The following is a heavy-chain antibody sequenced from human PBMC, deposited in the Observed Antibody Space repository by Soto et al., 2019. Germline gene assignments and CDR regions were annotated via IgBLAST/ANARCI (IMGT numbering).Heavy chain of an antibody. Sequence: GASVKVSCKASGYTFTSYGISWVRQAPGQGLEWMGWISAYNGNTNYAQKLQGRVTMTTDTSTSTAYMELRSLRSDDTAVYYCARDRYDFWSGYYLYYYYGMDVWGQGTTATVSS. CDR3: ARDRYDFWSGYYLYYYYGMDV. J-gene: IGHJ6*02. CDR1: GYTFTSYG. CDR2: ISAYNGNT. D-gene: IGHD3-3*01. V-gene: IGHV1-18*04.